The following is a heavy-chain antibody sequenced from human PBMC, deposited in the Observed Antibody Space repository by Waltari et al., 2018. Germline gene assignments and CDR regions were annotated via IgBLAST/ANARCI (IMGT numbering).Heavy chain of an antibody. CDR3: AKSPLDYGGNGGC. V-gene: IGHV1-69-2*01. CDR2: VDPENGET. D-gene: IGHD4-17*01. Sequence: EVQLVQSGAEVKKPGATVKISCKASGYTFTDYYMHWVQQAPGKGLEWMGRVDPENGETIYAEKFQGRVTITADTSTDTAYMGLGSLRSEDTAVYYCAKSPLDYGGNGGCWGQGTLVTVSS. J-gene: IGHJ4*02. CDR1: GYTFTDYY.